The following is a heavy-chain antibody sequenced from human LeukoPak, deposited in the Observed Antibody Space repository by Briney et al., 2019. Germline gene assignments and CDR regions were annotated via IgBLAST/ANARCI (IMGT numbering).Heavy chain of an antibody. D-gene: IGHD5-24*01. V-gene: IGHV4-4*07. CDR1: GGSISSYY. CDR2: IYTSGST. CDR3: ARDHPPGDGYNSWYFDY. J-gene: IGHJ4*02. Sequence: SETLSLTCTVSGGSISSYYWSWIRQPAGKGREWIGRIYTSGSTNYNPSLKSRVTMSVDTSKNHFSLKLSSVTAADTAVYYCARDHPPGDGYNSWYFDYWGQGTLVTVSS.